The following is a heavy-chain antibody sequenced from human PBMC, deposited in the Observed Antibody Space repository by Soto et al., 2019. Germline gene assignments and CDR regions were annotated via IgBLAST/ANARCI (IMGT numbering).Heavy chain of an antibody. D-gene: IGHD3-3*01. CDR2: IIPIFGTA. CDR3: ARDLTSYYDFWSGYRYYYYGMDV. CDR1: GGTFSSYA. J-gene: IGHJ6*02. Sequence: QVQLVQSGAEVKKPGSSVKVSCKASGGTFSSYAISWVRQAPGQGLEWMGGIIPIFGTANYAQKFQGRVTITADESTSTAYMELSSLRSEDTAVYYCARDLTSYYDFWSGYRYYYYGMDVWGQGTTVTASS. V-gene: IGHV1-69*01.